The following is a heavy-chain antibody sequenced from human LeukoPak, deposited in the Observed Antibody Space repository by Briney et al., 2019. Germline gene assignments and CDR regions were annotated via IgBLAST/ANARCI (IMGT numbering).Heavy chain of an antibody. CDR2: IYYSGST. D-gene: IGHD6-13*01. CDR3: ARVPLGIAAAATGS. Sequence: PSETLSLTCIVSGGSISSSIYYWAWVRQPPGKGLEWIGYIYYSGSTYYNPSLKSRVTISVDTSKNQFSLKLSSVTAADTAVYYCARVPLGIAAAATGSWGQGTLVTVSS. CDR1: GGSISSSIYY. V-gene: IGHV4-30-4*08. J-gene: IGHJ5*02.